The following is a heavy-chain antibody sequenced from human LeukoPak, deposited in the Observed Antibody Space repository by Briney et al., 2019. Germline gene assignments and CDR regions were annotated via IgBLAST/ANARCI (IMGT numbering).Heavy chain of an antibody. CDR2: IWSDGSNK. CDR1: GFTFSTYG. CDR3: VRAVGPYDY. Sequence: GGSLRLSCAASGFTFSTYGIHWVRQAPGKGLEWVAVIWSDGSNKYYADSVMGRFTISRDNSKNTLYLQMNSLRPEDMVVYLCVRAVGPYDYWGEGTLVTVSS. J-gene: IGHJ4*02. V-gene: IGHV3-33*01. D-gene: IGHD4-23*01.